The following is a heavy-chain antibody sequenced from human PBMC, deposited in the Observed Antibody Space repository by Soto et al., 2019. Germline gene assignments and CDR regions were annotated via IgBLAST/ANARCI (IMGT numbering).Heavy chain of an antibody. V-gene: IGHV3-30*18. CDR3: AKFGGLGYTESPGDGIFDY. J-gene: IGHJ4*02. CDR2: ISYDGSNK. D-gene: IGHD3-16*01. CDR1: GFTFSSYG. Sequence: QVQLVESGGGVVQPGRSLRLSCAASGFTFSSYGMHWVRQAPGKGLEWVAVISYDGSNKYYADSVKGRFTISRDNSKNTLYLQMNSLRAEDTAVYYCAKFGGLGYTESPGDGIFDYWGQGTLVTVSS.